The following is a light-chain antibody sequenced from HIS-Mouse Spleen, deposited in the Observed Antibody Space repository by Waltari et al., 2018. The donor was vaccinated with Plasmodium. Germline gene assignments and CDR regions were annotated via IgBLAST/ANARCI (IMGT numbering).Light chain of an antibody. CDR1: HGISSA. V-gene: IGKV1-13*02. Sequence: AIQLTQSPSSLSASVGDRVTITCPASHGISSALAWYQGKPGQAPKLLIYDASSLESGVPSRFSGSGSGTEVTLTISSLQPRDFAAYYCEQLNSYPLTFSGGTKVEMK. CDR2: DAS. J-gene: IGKJ4*01. CDR3: EQLNSYPLT.